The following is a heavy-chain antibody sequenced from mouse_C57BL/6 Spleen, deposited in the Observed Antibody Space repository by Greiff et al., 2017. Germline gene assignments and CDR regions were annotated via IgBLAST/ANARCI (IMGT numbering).Heavy chain of an antibody. CDR1: GYTFTDYY. CDR3: ADWYFDG. V-gene: IGHV1-76*01. Sequence: QVQLQQSGAELVRPGASVKLSCKASGYTFTDYYINWVKQRPGQGLEWIARIYPGSGNTYYNEKFKGKATLTAEKSSSTAYMQLSSLTSEDSAVYFCADWYFDGWGTGTTVTVSS. J-gene: IGHJ1*03. CDR2: IYPGSGNT.